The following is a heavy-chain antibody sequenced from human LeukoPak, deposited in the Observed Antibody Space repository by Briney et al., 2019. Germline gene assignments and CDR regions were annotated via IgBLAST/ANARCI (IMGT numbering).Heavy chain of an antibody. CDR2: ISYDGSNK. CDR1: GFTFSSYA. V-gene: IGHV3-30*04. Sequence: GRSLRLSCAASGFTFSSYAMHWVRQAPGKGLEWVAVISYDGSNKYYADSVKGRFTISRDNSKNTLYLQMNSLRAEDTAVYYCARDREPFDRSDAFDIWGQGTMVTVSS. D-gene: IGHD1-14*01. CDR3: ARDREPFDRSDAFDI. J-gene: IGHJ3*02.